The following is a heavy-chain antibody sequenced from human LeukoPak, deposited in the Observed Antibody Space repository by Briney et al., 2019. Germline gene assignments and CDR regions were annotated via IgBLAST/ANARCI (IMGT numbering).Heavy chain of an antibody. Sequence: PGGTLRLSCAASGVTFSGSTMRWVRQAPGKGLEWVGRIISKANSYATAYAASVKGRFTISRDDSKTTAYLQMNSLKTEDTAVYYCTRLHYGSRGYYGMDVWGQGTTVTVSS. V-gene: IGHV3-73*01. D-gene: IGHD3-10*01. CDR1: GVTFSGST. CDR3: TRLHYGSRGYYGMDV. CDR2: IISKANSYAT. J-gene: IGHJ6*02.